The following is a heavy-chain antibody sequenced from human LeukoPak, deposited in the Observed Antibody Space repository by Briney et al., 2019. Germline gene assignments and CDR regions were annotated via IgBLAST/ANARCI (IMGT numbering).Heavy chain of an antibody. CDR1: GGTFSSYA. Sequence: GASVKVSCKASGGTFSSYAISWVRQAPGQGLEWMGGIIPIFGTANYAQKFQGRVTITADKSTSTAYMELSSLRSEDTAVYYCARDRDDILTGPYNWFDPWGQGTLVTVSS. V-gene: IGHV1-69*06. D-gene: IGHD3-9*01. J-gene: IGHJ5*02. CDR3: ARDRDDILTGPYNWFDP. CDR2: IIPIFGTA.